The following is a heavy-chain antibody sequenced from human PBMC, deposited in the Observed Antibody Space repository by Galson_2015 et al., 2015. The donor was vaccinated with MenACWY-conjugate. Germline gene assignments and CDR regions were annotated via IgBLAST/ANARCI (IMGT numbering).Heavy chain of an antibody. CDR1: GFTFGSSW. Sequence: SLILCCEASGFTFGSSWMNWVRQAPGSGLERGAHIYPEGSRGTSVDSVKGRFTISRANAENSVYLGMHSLRPEDTAVFYCAAWTADDNYWAQGTLVPVSS. V-gene: IGHV3-7*01. J-gene: IGHJ4*02. CDR3: AAWTADDNY. D-gene: IGHD3/OR15-3a*01. CDR2: IYPEGSRG.